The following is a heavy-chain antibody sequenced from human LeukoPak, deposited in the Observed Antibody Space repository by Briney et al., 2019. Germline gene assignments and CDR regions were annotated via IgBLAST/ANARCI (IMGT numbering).Heavy chain of an antibody. J-gene: IGHJ6*03. CDR2: ISSSGSSI. Sequence: GGSLRLSCAASGFTFSSSEMNWVRQAPGKGLEWVSHISSSGSSIYYADSVKGRFTISRDNVKNFLYLQMNSLRVEDTALYFCGRVYCSTTSCYDYYDYYMDVWGKGTTVTVSS. V-gene: IGHV3-48*03. CDR3: GRVYCSTTSCYDYYDYYMDV. CDR1: GFTFSSSE. D-gene: IGHD2-2*01.